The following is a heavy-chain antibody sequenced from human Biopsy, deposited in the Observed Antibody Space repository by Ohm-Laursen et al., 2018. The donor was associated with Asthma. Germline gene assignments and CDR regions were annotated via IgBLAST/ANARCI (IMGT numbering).Heavy chain of an antibody. CDR2: MYHRGTP. CDR3: ARAQDYYDSRGYYRSFDY. D-gene: IGHD3-22*01. J-gene: IGHJ4*02. CDR1: YGSITSGGYY. Sequence: SETLSLTCTVSYGSITSGGYYWTWIRQHPGKGLEWIGEMYHRGTPKYNPSLKSRVTISLDKSKNLFSLKLDSVTAADTAVYYCARAQDYYDSRGYYRSFDYWGQGTLVTVSS. V-gene: IGHV4-61*08.